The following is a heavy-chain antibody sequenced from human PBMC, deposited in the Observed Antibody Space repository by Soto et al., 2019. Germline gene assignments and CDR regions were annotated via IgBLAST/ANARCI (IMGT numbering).Heavy chain of an antibody. CDR3: ARRTATGGSYFAY. Sequence: SETLSLTCTVSGGSISSCSYYWGWIRQPPGKGLEWIGSIYYSGSTYSNPSLKSRVTISVDTSKNQFSLKLSSVTAADTAVYYCARRTATGGSYFAYWGQGTLVTVSS. V-gene: IGHV4-39*01. CDR1: GGSISSCSYY. D-gene: IGHD1-26*01. J-gene: IGHJ4*02. CDR2: IYYSGST.